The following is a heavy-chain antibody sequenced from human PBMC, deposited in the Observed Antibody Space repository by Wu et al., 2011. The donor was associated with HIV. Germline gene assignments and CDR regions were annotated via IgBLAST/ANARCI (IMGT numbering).Heavy chain of an antibody. J-gene: IGHJ4*03. CDR3: ATLGDYGEVDY. CDR2: MNPNSGNT. D-gene: IGHD4-17*01. V-gene: IGHV1-8*01. CDR1: GYIFTTND. Sequence: QVQLVQSGAEVKKPGASVKVSCKASGYIFTTNDIIWVRQATGQGLEWMGWMNPNSGNTGYAQKFQGRVTMTRNTSISTAYMELSSLISEDTAVYFCATLGDYGEVDYWGPGTLVIVSS.